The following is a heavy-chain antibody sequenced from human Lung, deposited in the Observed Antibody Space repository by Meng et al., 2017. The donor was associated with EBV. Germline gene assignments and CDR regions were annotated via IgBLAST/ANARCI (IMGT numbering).Heavy chain of an antibody. CDR1: GGSIRFGDYY. J-gene: IGHJ5*02. D-gene: IGHD6-6*01. Sequence: VQSQEAGQGLVKPSQTLSLTCTVSGGSIRFGDYYWSWIRQPPGKGLEWIGYIYDSGSTSYNPSLMSRVTISVDTSRNQFSLKLTSVTAADTAVYYCAREYSSSSGLPGPWGQGTLVTVSS. V-gene: IGHV4-30-4*08. CDR3: AREYSSSSGLPGP. CDR2: IYDSGST.